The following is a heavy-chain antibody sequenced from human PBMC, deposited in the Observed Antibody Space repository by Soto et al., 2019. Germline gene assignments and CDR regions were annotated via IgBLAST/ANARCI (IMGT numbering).Heavy chain of an antibody. D-gene: IGHD2-2*01. V-gene: IGHV3-30*18. CDR3: AKDRSSSLDALEV. J-gene: IGHJ3*01. CDR1: GFTFNRFG. Sequence: QVQLVESGGGVVQPGRSLRLSCVASGFTFNRFGMHWVRQAPGKGLEWVAVTYYDGSDKYYADSVRGRFTMSRDNSKNTLFHQINSPRGDDTAVYYRAKDRSSSLDALEVWGQGTMVTASA. CDR2: TYYDGSDK.